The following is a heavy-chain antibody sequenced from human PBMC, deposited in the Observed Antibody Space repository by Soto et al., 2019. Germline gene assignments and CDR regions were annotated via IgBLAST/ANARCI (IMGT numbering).Heavy chain of an antibody. Sequence: TGGSLRLSCAASGFTFSSYGMHWVRQAPGKGLEWVAVISYDGSNKYYADSVKGRFTTSRDNSKNTLYLQMNSLRAEDTAVYYCAKYPSSGSGPFDYWGQGTLVTVSS. CDR2: ISYDGSNK. CDR3: AKYPSSGSGPFDY. J-gene: IGHJ4*02. V-gene: IGHV3-30*18. CDR1: GFTFSSYG. D-gene: IGHD3-22*01.